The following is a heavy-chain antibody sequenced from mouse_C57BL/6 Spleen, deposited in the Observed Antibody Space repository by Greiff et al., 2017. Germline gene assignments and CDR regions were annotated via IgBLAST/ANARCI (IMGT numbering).Heavy chain of an antibody. Sequence: EVKLVESGEGLVKPGGSLKLSCAASGFTFSSYAMSWVRQTPEKRLEWVAYISSGGDYIYYADTVKGRFTISRDNARNTLYLQMSSLKSEDTAMYYCTRDDGSSFAYWGQGTLVTVSA. CDR2: ISSGGDYI. CDR1: GFTFSSYA. J-gene: IGHJ3*01. D-gene: IGHD1-1*01. CDR3: TRDDGSSFAY. V-gene: IGHV5-9-1*02.